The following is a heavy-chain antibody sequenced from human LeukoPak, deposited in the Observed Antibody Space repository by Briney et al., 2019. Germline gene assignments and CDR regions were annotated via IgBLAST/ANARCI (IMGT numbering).Heavy chain of an antibody. J-gene: IGHJ4*02. V-gene: IGHV3-48*03. D-gene: IGHD1-26*01. CDR1: GFTFSSYG. CDR2: ISSSGSAI. CDR3: VKGHLVWELGDYFDY. Sequence: GGSLRLSCAASGFTFSSYGMNWVRQAPGKGLEWVSYISSSGSAIYYADSVKGRFSISRDNTKNSLYLQMSSLRAEDTAVYYCVKGHLVWELGDYFDYWGQGTLVTVSS.